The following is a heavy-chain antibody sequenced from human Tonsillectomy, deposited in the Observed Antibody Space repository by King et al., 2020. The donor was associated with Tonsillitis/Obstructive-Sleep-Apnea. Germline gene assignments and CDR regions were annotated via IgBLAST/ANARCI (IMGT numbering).Heavy chain of an antibody. D-gene: IGHD1-7*01. V-gene: IGHV2-70*15. Sequence: HVTLKESGPALVKPTQTLTLTCTFSGFSLSGSGMCVPWTRQPPGKALEWLARIDWDDDKYYSTSLKTRLTISKDTSKNQVVLTMTNMDPMDTATYFCARSDANWNYAAFDIWGQGTMVTVSS. J-gene: IGHJ3*02. CDR3: ARSDANWNYAAFDI. CDR1: GFSLSGSGMC. CDR2: IDWDDDK.